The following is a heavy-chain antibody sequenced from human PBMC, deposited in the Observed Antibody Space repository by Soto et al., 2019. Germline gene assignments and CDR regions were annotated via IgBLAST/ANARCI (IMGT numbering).Heavy chain of an antibody. CDR1: GFTFSSYW. Sequence: PGGSLRLSCAASGFTFSSYWMSWVRQAPGKGLEWVANIKQDGSEKYYVDSVKGRFTISRDNAKNSLYLQMNSLRAEDTAVYYCARAGPYCSGGSCYFSIYYYGMDVWGQGTTVTVSS. CDR2: IKQDGSEK. J-gene: IGHJ6*02. D-gene: IGHD2-15*01. V-gene: IGHV3-7*01. CDR3: ARAGPYCSGGSCYFSIYYYGMDV.